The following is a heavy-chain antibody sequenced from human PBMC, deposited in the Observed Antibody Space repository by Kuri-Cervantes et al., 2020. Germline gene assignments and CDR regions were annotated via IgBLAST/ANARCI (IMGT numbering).Heavy chain of an antibody. CDR3: ARDHSSWYGGGTYGMDV. Sequence: SCTVSGGSISSGDYYWSWIRQPPGKGLEWIGYIYYSGSTYYNPSLKSRVTISVDTSKNQFSLKLSSVTAADTAVYYCARDHSSWYGGGTYGMDVWGQGTTVTVSS. V-gene: IGHV4-30-4*01. J-gene: IGHJ6*02. CDR2: IYYSGST. D-gene: IGHD6-13*01. CDR1: GGSISSGDYY.